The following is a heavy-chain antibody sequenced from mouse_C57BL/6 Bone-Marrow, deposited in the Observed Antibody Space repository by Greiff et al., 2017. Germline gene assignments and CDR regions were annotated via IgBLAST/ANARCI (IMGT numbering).Heavy chain of an antibody. CDR1: GFSLSTFGMG. CDR2: IWWDVDK. D-gene: IGHD1-1*01. J-gene: IGHJ4*01. Sequence: QVTLKVSGPGILQPSQTLSLTCSFSGFSLSTFGMGVGWIRQPSGKGLEWLAHIWWDVDKYYNPALKSSLTISTDTSKNQLFLKIANVDTADTATYYGARIEYYGSSGASMDYWGQGTSVTVSS. V-gene: IGHV8-8*01. CDR3: ARIEYYGSSGASMDY.